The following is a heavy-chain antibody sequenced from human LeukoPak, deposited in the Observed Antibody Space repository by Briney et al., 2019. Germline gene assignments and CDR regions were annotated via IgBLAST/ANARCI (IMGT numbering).Heavy chain of an antibody. CDR3: ARDMVGYDSSGLDY. J-gene: IGHJ4*02. Sequence: ASVKVSCKASGYTFTSYDINWVRQAPGQGLEWMGIINPSGGSTSYAQKFQGRVTMTRDTSTSTVYMELSSLRSEDTAVYYCARDMVGYDSSGLDYWGQGTLVTVSS. V-gene: IGHV1-46*01. CDR2: INPSGGST. D-gene: IGHD3-22*01. CDR1: GYTFTSYD.